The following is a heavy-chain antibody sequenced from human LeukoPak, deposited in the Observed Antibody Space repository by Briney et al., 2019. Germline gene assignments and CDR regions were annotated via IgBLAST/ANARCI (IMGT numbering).Heavy chain of an antibody. D-gene: IGHD3-22*01. Sequence: GGSLRLSCAASGFTVSSNYMSWVRQAPGKGLEWVSVIYSGGSTYYADSVKGRFTISRHSSKNTLYLQMNSLRAEDTAVYYCARVRYYYDSSGYYALDAFDIWGQGTMVTVSS. V-gene: IGHV3-53*04. J-gene: IGHJ3*02. CDR3: ARVRYYYDSSGYYALDAFDI. CDR2: IYSGGST. CDR1: GFTVSSNY.